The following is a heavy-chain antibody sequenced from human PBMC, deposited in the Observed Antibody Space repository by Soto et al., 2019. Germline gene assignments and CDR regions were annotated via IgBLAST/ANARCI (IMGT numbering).Heavy chain of an antibody. J-gene: IGHJ6*03. CDR2: VSGSGGST. D-gene: IGHD3-3*01. V-gene: IGHV3-23*01. CDR1: GFTFSSYA. CDR3: AKEEAWVTRSGAYYYYYMDV. Sequence: EVQLLESGGGLVQPGGSLRLSCAASGFTFSSYAMSWVRQAPGKGLERASAVSGSGGSTYYADSVKGRFTISRDNSKNTLYLQMNSLRAEDTAVYYCAKEEAWVTRSGAYYYYYMDVWGKGTTVTVSS.